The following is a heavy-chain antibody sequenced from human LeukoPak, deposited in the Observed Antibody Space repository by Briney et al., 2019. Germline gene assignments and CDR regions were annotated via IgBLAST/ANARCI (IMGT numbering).Heavy chain of an antibody. D-gene: IGHD2-15*01. CDR1: GYSFTTYW. CDR3: ARTPYCTGGDCYSSALYYFDY. Sequence: GESLKISCQGSGYSFTTYWIGWVRQMPGKGLEWMGIIYPGDSDTRYSPSFQGQVTISADKSISTAYLQWSSLKASDTAMYYCARTPYCTGGDCYSSALYYFDYWGQGTLVTVSS. CDR2: IYPGDSDT. J-gene: IGHJ4*02. V-gene: IGHV5-51*01.